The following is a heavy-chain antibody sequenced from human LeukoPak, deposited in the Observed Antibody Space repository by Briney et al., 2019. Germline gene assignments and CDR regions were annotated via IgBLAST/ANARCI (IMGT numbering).Heavy chain of an antibody. D-gene: IGHD1/OR15-1a*01. V-gene: IGHV4-59*11. J-gene: IGHJ6*03. CDR1: GGSISSHY. CDR2: IYYSGST. Sequence: SETLSLTCTVSGGSISSHYWSWIRQPPGKGLEWIGYIYYSGSTNYNPSLKSRVTISVDTSKNQFSLKLSSVTAADTAVYYCAREGTYPYYYSYMDVWGKGTTVTVSS. CDR3: AREGTYPYYYSYMDV.